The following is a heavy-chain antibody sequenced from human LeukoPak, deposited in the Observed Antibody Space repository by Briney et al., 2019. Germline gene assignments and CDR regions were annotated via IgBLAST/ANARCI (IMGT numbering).Heavy chain of an antibody. V-gene: IGHV1-2*04. J-gene: IGHJ4*02. CDR2: INPNSGGT. CDR3: ARDEGGSYPFPVE. Sequence: ASVKVSCKASGYTFTGYYMHWVRQAPGQGLEWMGWINPNSGGTNYAQKFQGWVTMTRDTSISTAYMELSRLRSDDTAVYYCARDEGGSYPFPVERGQGTLVTVSS. D-gene: IGHD1-26*01. CDR1: GYTFTGYY.